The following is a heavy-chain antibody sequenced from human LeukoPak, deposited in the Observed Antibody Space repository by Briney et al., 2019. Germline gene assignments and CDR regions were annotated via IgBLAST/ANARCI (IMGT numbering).Heavy chain of an antibody. CDR3: ARNNGMDV. CDR2: VNRDGSET. J-gene: IGHJ6*02. Sequence: GGSLRLSRAASGFALSSHWMTWVRQVPGRGPEWVANVNRDGSETYYLDSVKGRFAISKDNAKNSLYLQMNSLRAEDTALYHCARNNGMDVWGQGTTVIVSS. V-gene: IGHV3-7*03. CDR1: GFALSSHW.